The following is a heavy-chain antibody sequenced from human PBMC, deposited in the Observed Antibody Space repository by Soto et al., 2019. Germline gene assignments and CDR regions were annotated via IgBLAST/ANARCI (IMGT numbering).Heavy chain of an antibody. Sequence: QVQLQESGPGLVKPSETLSLSCTVSGGSFTSYYWGWIRQPPGKEMEWIGYGHHIWGSAYNPSLQSRVAISLDTSKSQFSLKLTSVTATDPALYYCASKGFGPLHGLVDVWGQGTTVIVSS. CDR3: ASKGFGPLHGLVDV. CDR2: GHHIWGS. CDR1: GGSFTSYY. D-gene: IGHD3-10*01. J-gene: IGHJ6*02. V-gene: IGHV4-4*08.